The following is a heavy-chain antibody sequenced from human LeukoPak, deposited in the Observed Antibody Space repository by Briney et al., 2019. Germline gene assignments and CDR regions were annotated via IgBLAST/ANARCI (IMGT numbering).Heavy chain of an antibody. Sequence: PSQTLSLTCTVSGGSISSGGYYWSWIRQHPGKGLEWIGYIYYSGSTYYNPSLKSRVAISVDTSKNQFSLKLSSVTAADTAVYYCARAVTMIVVVLNEGDAFDIWGQGTMVTVSS. CDR1: GGSISSGGYY. CDR2: IYYSGST. D-gene: IGHD3-22*01. CDR3: ARAVTMIVVVLNEGDAFDI. J-gene: IGHJ3*02. V-gene: IGHV4-31*03.